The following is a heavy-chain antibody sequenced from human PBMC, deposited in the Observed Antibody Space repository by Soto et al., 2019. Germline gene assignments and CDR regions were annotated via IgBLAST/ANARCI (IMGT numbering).Heavy chain of an antibody. V-gene: IGHV4-31*04. CDR2: IYYSGST. J-gene: IGHJ6*02. D-gene: IGHD1-26*01. CDR3: AGDGDYCGRRGGMDV. Sequence: QVRLEESGPGLVKPSQTLCLICTVSGGSINNGNYFWNWIRHHPENGLEWIGYIYYSGSTRYNPSLKNWATMVIDTSKNPFSLRMNPVAAAEKAVYFWAGDGDYCGRRGGMDVWGRGTTVMVSS. CDR1: GGSINNGNYF.